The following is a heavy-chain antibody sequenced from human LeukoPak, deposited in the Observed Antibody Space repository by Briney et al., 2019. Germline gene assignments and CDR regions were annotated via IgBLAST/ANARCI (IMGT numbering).Heavy chain of an antibody. D-gene: IGHD6-19*01. CDR3: ARGGWSLDS. J-gene: IGHJ4*02. Sequence: PSETLSLACTVSGGSIRSSYWSWFRQSPGKGLEWIGYTHNSGSTNYHPSLKSRVTMSVDTAKNRFSLKLTSVTAADTAVYFCARGGWSLDSWGQGTLVTVSS. V-gene: IGHV4-59*01. CDR2: THNSGST. CDR1: GGSIRSSY.